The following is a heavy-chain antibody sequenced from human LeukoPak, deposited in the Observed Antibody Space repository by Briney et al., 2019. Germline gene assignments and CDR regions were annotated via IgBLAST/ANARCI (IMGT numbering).Heavy chain of an antibody. J-gene: IGHJ4*02. Sequence: PGGSLRLSCAASGFIFSNAWMSWVCQAPGKGLEWIGRIKSKTDGGTTDYAAPVKGRFTISRDDSKNTLYLQMNSLKTEDTAVYYCTTRSQLISFDYWGQGTLVTVSS. V-gene: IGHV3-15*01. D-gene: IGHD3-16*01. CDR1: GFIFSNAW. CDR2: IKSKTDGGTT. CDR3: TTRSQLISFDY.